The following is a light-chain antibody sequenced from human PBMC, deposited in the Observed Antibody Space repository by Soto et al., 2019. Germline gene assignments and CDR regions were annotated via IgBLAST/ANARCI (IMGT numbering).Light chain of an antibody. CDR2: RDT. CDR1: NIGSKN. V-gene: IGLV3-9*01. Sequence: SYELTQPLSVSVALGQTARITCGGNNIGSKNVHWYQLNPGQAPVLVIYRDTNRPSGIPERFSGSNSGNTATLAISRAQAGDDADYYSQVWDSSTVVFGGGTKLTVL. J-gene: IGLJ2*01. CDR3: QVWDSSTVV.